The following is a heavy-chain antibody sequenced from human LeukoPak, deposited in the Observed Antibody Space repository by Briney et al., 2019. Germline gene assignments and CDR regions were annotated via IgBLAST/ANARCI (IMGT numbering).Heavy chain of an antibody. J-gene: IGHJ3*01. CDR1: GGSISSYY. CDR2: IYYSGYT. V-gene: IGHV4-59*01. CDR3: ARISSSNWYNERGAFDV. Sequence: PSETLSLTCTISGGSISSYYWSWIRQPPGKGLEWIGCIYYSGYTNYKSSLKSRVTISVDTSKNQFSLKLSSVTAADTAVYYCARISSSNWYNERGAFDVWGQGTMVTVSS. D-gene: IGHD6-13*01.